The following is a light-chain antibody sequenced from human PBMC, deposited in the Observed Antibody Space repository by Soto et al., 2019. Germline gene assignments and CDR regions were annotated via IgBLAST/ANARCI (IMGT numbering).Light chain of an antibody. Sequence: EVVLTQSPGTLSLSPGERATLSCRASQRVSSGYLAWYQQKPGQAPRLLIYGASSRATGIPDRFSGRGSGTDFTLTISSLEPEDFAVYYCQQRSNWPLTFGQGTRLEIK. CDR3: QQRSNWPLT. CDR2: GAS. CDR1: QRVSSGY. J-gene: IGKJ5*01. V-gene: IGKV3D-20*02.